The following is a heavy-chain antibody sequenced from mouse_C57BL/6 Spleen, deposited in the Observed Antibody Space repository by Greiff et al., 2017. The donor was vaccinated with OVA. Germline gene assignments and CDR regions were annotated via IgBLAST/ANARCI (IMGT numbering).Heavy chain of an antibody. CDR3: ASSLYYGNYVYAMDY. J-gene: IGHJ4*01. V-gene: IGHV2-2*01. Sequence: QVQLKESGPGLVQPSQSLSITCTVSGFSFTSYGVHWVRQSPGKGLEWLGVIWSGGSTDYNAAFISRLSISKDNSKSQVFFKMNRLQADDTAIYDCASSLYYGNYVYAMDYWGQGTSVTVAS. D-gene: IGHD2-1*01. CDR2: IWSGGST. CDR1: GFSFTSYG.